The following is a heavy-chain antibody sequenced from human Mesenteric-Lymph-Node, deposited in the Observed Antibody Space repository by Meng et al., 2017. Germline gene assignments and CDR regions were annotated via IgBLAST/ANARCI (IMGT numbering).Heavy chain of an antibody. CDR1: GFTFSSYR. V-gene: IGHV3-21*01. CDR2: ISTSSSYI. CDR3: ARDLGYSYGFGY. J-gene: IGHJ4*02. D-gene: IGHD5-18*01. Sequence: GESLKISWAASGFTFSSYRMNWVRQAPGKGLKWGSSISTSSSYIYYADSVKGRFTISRDDAQNSLFLQMNSLRAEDTAVYYCARDLGYSYGFGYWGQGTLVTVSS.